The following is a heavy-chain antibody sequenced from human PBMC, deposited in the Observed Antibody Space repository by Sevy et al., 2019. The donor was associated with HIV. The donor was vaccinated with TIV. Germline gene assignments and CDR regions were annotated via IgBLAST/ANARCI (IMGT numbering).Heavy chain of an antibody. V-gene: IGHV4-39*01. J-gene: IGHJ4*02. CDR2: IYYTGST. CDR3: ARQMHYYDSAGYYHWDY. CDR1: GGSISSSNYS. D-gene: IGHD3-22*01. Sequence: SETLSLTCTVSGGSISSSNYSWGWIRQPPGKGLEWIANIYYTGSTYYNPSLKSRVTIFADTSKTQFSLKLSAVTAAVTAVYYCARQMHYYDSAGYYHWDYWGQGTLVTVSS.